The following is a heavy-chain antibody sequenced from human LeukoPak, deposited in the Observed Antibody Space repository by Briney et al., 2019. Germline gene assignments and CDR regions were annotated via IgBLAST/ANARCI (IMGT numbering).Heavy chain of an antibody. CDR3: ARGGGAFDI. J-gene: IGHJ3*02. CDR1: GFIFSNYA. CDR2: ISSDGSKI. D-gene: IGHD3-16*01. Sequence: GGSLRLSCAASGFIFSNYAMHWVRQAPGKGLEWVALISSDGSKIYYADSVKGRFTISRDNAKNSLYLQMNSLRAEDTAVYYCARGGGAFDIWGQGTMVTVSS. V-gene: IGHV3-30*04.